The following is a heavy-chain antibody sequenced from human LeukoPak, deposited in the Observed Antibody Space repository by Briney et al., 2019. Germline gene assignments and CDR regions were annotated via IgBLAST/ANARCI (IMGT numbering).Heavy chain of an antibody. CDR1: GFTFSSYG. J-gene: IGHJ4*02. D-gene: IGHD3-10*01. CDR3: AKDFYGSGSYYHETYFDY. CDR2: SSGSGGST. V-gene: IGHV3-23*01. Sequence: GGSLRLSCAASGFTFSSYGMSWVRQAPGKGLEWVSVSSGSGGSTYYADSVKGRFTISRDNSKNTLYLQMNSLRAEDTAVYYCAKDFYGSGSYYHETYFDYWGQGTLVTVSS.